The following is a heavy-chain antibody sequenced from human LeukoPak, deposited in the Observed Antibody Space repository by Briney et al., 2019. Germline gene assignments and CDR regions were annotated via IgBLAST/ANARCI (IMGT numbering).Heavy chain of an antibody. D-gene: IGHD3-10*01. J-gene: IGHJ4*02. V-gene: IGHV3-33*01. Sequence: QSGGSLRLSCAASGFTFSSYGMHWVRQAPGKGLEWVAVIWYDGSNKYCADSVKGRFTISRDNSKNTLYLQMNSLRAEDTAVYYCARVKSLWFGELFPDYWGQGTLVTVSS. CDR1: GFTFSSYG. CDR3: ARVKSLWFGELFPDY. CDR2: IWYDGSNK.